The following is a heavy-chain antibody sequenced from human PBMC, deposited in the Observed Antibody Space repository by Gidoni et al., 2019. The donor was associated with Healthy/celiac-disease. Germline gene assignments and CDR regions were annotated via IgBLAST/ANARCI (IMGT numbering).Heavy chain of an antibody. Sequence: QLQLQESGPGLVKPSATLSLPCTVPGGSISSSSYYRCWIRQPPGKGLEWIGSIDYSGSTYYNPSLKIRVTISVDTSKNQFSLKLSSVTAADTAVYYCARHTEGAFYIWGQGTMVTVSS. CDR1: GGSISSSSYY. V-gene: IGHV4-39*01. CDR3: ARHTEGAFYI. CDR2: IDYSGST. D-gene: IGHD4-4*01. J-gene: IGHJ3*02.